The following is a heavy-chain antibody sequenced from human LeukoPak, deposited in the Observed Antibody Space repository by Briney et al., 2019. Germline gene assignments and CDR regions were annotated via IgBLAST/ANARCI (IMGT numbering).Heavy chain of an antibody. D-gene: IGHD1-26*01. Sequence: GASVKVSCKASGYSFTVSYIHWVRQAPGQGFEWMGWINPNSGVTNYAQKFRGRVTMTRDTSISTAYMELSRLRSDDTAVYYCARDLLRRAASGMLDSWGQGPLVPVPS. CDR2: INPNSGVT. J-gene: IGHJ4*02. CDR3: ARDLLRRAASGMLDS. CDR1: GYSFTVSY. V-gene: IGHV1-2*02.